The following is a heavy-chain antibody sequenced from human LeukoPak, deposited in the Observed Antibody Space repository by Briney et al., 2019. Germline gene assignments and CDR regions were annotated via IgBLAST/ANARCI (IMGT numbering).Heavy chain of an antibody. V-gene: IGHV3-30*02. J-gene: IGHJ4*02. CDR3: ASTHLGYCSSVSCQNDY. Sequence: GGSLRLSCLTSGFNFRNYGMHWVRQAPGKGPEWVAFLRFDGTSEYYADSVKGRFSIFREVSKNSLYLQMNSLRPDDTAVYYCASTHLGYCSSVSCQNDYWGQGTLVTVSS. CDR1: GFNFRNYG. D-gene: IGHD2-15*01. CDR2: LRFDGTSE.